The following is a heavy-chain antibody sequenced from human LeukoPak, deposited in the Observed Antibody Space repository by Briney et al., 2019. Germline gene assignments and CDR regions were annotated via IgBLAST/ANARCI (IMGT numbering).Heavy chain of an antibody. CDR2: INHSGST. J-gene: IGHJ5*02. D-gene: IGHD6-19*01. V-gene: IGHV4-34*01. Sequence: SETLSLTCAVYGGSFSGYYWSWIRQPPGKGLEWIGEINHSGSTNYNPSLKSRVTISVDTSKNQFSLKLSSVTAADTAVYYCARGRSHSSGWPYNWFDPWGQGTLVTVSS. CDR3: ARGRSHSSGWPYNWFDP. CDR1: GGSFSGYY.